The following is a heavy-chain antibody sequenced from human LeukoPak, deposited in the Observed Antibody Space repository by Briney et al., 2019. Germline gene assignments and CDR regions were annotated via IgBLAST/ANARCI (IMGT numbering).Heavy chain of an antibody. CDR2: ISYDGNNK. Sequence: GSLRLSCAASGFTFSSYAMHWVRQAPGKGLEWVAVISYDGNNKYYADSVKGRFTISRDNSKNTLYLQMNSLRAEDTAVYYCASLPKHFDYGDFDYWGQGTLVTVSS. J-gene: IGHJ4*02. CDR3: ASLPKHFDYGDFDY. V-gene: IGHV3-30-3*01. D-gene: IGHD4-17*01. CDR1: GFTFSSYA.